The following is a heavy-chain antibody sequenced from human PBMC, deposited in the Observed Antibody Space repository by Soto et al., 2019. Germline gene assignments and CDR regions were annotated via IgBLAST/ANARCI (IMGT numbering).Heavy chain of an antibody. CDR3: ATVFDL. Sequence: EKQLVESGGGLVQPGGSLRLSCAAPGFTLNNHWIHWVRQAPGKGLEWVSRIETAGRGTSYADSVKDRFNISTDNAKNTVYLQMNSLRVEDTALYYCATVFDLWGQGTLVTVSS. V-gene: IGHV3-74*01. J-gene: IGHJ5*02. CDR1: GFTLNNHW. CDR2: IETAGRGT.